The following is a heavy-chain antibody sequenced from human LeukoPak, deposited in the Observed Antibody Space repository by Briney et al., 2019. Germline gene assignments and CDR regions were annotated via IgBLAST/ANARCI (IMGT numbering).Heavy chain of an antibody. D-gene: IGHD7-27*01. CDR1: GDSVSSNSAA. CDR3: ARGLNWGFDY. CDR2: TYYRSRWYN. J-gene: IGHJ4*02. V-gene: IGHV6-1*01. Sequence: SQTLSLTCAISGDSVSSNSAAWNWIRQSPSRGLEWLGRTYYRSRWYNDDAVSVRGRITVNSDTSKNQFSLQLNSVTPEDTAVYYCARGLNWGFDYWGQGTLVTVSS.